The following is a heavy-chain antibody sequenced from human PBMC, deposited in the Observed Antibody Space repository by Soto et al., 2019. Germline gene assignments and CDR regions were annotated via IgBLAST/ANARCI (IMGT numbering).Heavy chain of an antibody. D-gene: IGHD3-10*01. CDR2: ISYDGSNQ. Sequence: PGGSLRLSCAASGFVFSSYGMHWVRQAPGKGLEWMAVISYDGSNQYYMGSAKGRFTISRDNSKNTLYLQMNSLRDEDTAVYYCAKDGSATYYSGMDVWGQGTTVTVSS. V-gene: IGHV3-30*18. CDR1: GFVFSSYG. CDR3: AKDGSATYYSGMDV. J-gene: IGHJ6*02.